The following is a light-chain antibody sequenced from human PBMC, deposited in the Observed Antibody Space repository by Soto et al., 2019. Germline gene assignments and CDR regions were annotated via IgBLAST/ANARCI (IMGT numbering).Light chain of an antibody. J-gene: IGKJ1*01. CDR3: QQYYSSHPGT. V-gene: IGKV1-5*01. CDR1: QSINNW. CDR2: DAS. Sequence: IQMTQSPSTLSASVGDRVTITCRASQSINNWLAWYQQKPGQAPKLLIYDASTLESGVPSSFSGSGSGTQFTLVSSRLQPDDFATYSCQQYYSSHPGTFGRGTKVEV.